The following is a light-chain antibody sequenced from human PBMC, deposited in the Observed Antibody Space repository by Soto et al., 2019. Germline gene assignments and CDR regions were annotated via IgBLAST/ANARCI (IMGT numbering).Light chain of an antibody. Sequence: IQMTQSPSSLSASVGDTVTITCRASQVITYYLAWYQQKPGKVPKLLIYASSTLQSGVPSLFSGGGSGADLTLTISSLQSEDVATYYCQHYTGAPLTFGGGTKVDIK. CDR3: QHYTGAPLT. J-gene: IGKJ4*01. CDR2: ASS. V-gene: IGKV1-27*01. CDR1: QVITYY.